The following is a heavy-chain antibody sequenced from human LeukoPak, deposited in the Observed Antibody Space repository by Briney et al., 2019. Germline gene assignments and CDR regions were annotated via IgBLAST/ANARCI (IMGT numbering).Heavy chain of an antibody. Sequence: ASVKVSCKASGYTFTSYGINWVRQAPGQGLEWMGWIGAYNGNTNYAQKLQGRVTMTTDTSTSTAYMELRSLRSDDTALYYCARDSKPLFGVVIEDYYYYYMDVWGKGTTVTVSS. D-gene: IGHD3-3*01. V-gene: IGHV1-18*01. J-gene: IGHJ6*03. CDR2: IGAYNGNT. CDR3: ARDSKPLFGVVIEDYYYYYMDV. CDR1: GYTFTSYG.